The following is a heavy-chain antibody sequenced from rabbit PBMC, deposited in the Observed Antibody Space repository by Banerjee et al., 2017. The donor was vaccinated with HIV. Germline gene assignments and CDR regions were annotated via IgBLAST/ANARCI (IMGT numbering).Heavy chain of an antibody. J-gene: IGHJ4*01. V-gene: IGHV1S45*01. CDR1: GFSFSSNYW. CDR2: ISSGGNT. Sequence: QQQLEESGGGLVKPGGTLTLTCTASGFSFSSNYWICWVRQAPGKGLEWIGIISSGGNTYYASWVNGRFTISKTSSTTVTLQMTSLTAADTATYFCARDLAGVIGWNFNLWGQGTLVTVS. D-gene: IGHD4-1*01. CDR3: ARDLAGVIGWNFNL.